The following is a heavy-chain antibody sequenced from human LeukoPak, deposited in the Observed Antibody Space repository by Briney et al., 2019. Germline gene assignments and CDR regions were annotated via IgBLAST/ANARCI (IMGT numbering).Heavy chain of an antibody. CDR1: GYTFTSYG. Sequence: ASVKVSCKASGYTFTSYGISWVRQAPGQGLEWMGWISAHNGNTNYAQKLQGRVTMTTDTSTSTAYMELRSLRSDDTAVYYCARAMNSWFLLDLDYWGQGNLVTVSS. CDR3: ARAMNSWFLLDLDY. CDR2: ISAHNGNT. D-gene: IGHD3-22*01. V-gene: IGHV1-18*01. J-gene: IGHJ4*02.